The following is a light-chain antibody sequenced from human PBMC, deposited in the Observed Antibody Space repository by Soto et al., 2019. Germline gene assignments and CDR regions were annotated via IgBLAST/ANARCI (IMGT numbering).Light chain of an antibody. V-gene: IGLV2-14*01. J-gene: IGLJ1*01. CDR1: SSDVGAYDF. CDR3: CLYIGATTYV. CDR2: DVT. Sequence: QSALTQPASVSGSPGQSITISCTGTSSDVGAYDFVSWYQHSPGKAPKLVTFDVTHRPPGISDRFSGSKSANTASLTISGLQAADEAFYYCCLYIGATTYVFGTGTKVTVL.